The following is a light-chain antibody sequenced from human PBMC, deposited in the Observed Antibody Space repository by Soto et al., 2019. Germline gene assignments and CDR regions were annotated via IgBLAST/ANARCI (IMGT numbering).Light chain of an antibody. J-gene: IGKJ1*01. Sequence: DIVMTQSPATLSVSPGERATLSCRASQSVGTKLAWYQQKPGQAPRLLIYGASIRATGFPARFSGSGSGTEFTLTISSLQPEDFAVYYCQHYDNWPPWTFGQGTKVEIK. CDR1: QSVGTK. CDR2: GAS. CDR3: QHYDNWPPWT. V-gene: IGKV3-15*01.